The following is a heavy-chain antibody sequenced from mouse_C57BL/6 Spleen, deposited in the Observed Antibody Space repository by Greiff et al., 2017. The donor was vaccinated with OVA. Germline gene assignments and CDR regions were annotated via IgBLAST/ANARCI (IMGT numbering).Heavy chain of an antibody. CDR3: ARHEAVVNAMDY. V-gene: IGHV5-12*01. D-gene: IGHD1-1*01. CDR2: ISNGGGST. Sequence: EVKLVESGGGLVQPGGSLKLSCAASGFTFSDYYMYWVRQTPEKRLEWVAYISNGGGSTYYPDTVKGRFTISRDNAKNTLYLQMSRLKSEDTAMYYCARHEAVVNAMDYWGQGTSVTVSS. CDR1: GFTFSDYY. J-gene: IGHJ4*01.